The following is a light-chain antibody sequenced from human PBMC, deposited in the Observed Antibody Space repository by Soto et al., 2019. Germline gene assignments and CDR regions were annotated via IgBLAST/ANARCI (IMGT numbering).Light chain of an antibody. J-gene: IGLJ2*01. Sequence: QSVLTQPASVSGSPGQSITISCTGTSSDVGAYNFVSWYQQHPGKAPKLMISDVTNRPSGVSSRFSGSKSGNTASLAISGLQAEDEADYYCSSYTTSNTLVFGGGTKLTVL. V-gene: IGLV2-14*03. CDR3: SSYTTSNTLV. CDR1: SSDVGAYNF. CDR2: DVT.